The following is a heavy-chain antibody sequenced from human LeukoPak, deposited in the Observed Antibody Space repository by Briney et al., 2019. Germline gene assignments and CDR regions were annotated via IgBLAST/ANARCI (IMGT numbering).Heavy chain of an antibody. J-gene: IGHJ4*02. CDR3: AKIPNGYSSSWFEPDPRFPDY. Sequence: GGSLRLSCAASGFTFSSYAMSWVRQAPGKGLEWVSAISGSGGSTYYADSVKGRFTISRDNSKNTLYLQMNSLRAEDTAVYYCAKIPNGYSSSWFEPDPRFPDYWGQGTLVTVSS. V-gene: IGHV3-23*01. CDR2: ISGSGGST. CDR1: GFTFSSYA. D-gene: IGHD6-13*01.